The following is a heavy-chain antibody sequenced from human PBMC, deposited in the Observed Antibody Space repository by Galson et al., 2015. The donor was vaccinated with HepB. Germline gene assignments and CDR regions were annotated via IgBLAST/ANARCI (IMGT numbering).Heavy chain of an antibody. CDR2: IIPIFGTA. CDR3: ARRGGSPDAFDI. V-gene: IGHV1-69*13. Sequence: SVKVSCKASGGTFSSYAISWVRQAPGQGLKWMGGIIPIFGTANYAQKFQGRVTITADESTSTAYMELSSLRSEDTAVYYCARRGGSPDAFDIWGQGTMVTVSS. CDR1: GGTFSSYA. J-gene: IGHJ3*02.